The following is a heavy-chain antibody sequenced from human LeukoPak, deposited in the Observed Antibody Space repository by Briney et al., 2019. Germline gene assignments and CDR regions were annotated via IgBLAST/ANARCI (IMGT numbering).Heavy chain of an antibody. CDR1: GVTVNSRY. CDR2: IYSGGTT. V-gene: IGHV3-53*01. D-gene: IGHD3-22*01. Sequence: GGSLRLSCAVSGVTVNSRYMNWVRQAPGKGLEWVSAIYSGGTTYYADSVKGRFTISRDYFKNTVYLQMSNLTVEDTAVYYCARESYLSSGFDQWGQGTLVTVSS. J-gene: IGHJ4*02. CDR3: ARESYLSSGFDQ.